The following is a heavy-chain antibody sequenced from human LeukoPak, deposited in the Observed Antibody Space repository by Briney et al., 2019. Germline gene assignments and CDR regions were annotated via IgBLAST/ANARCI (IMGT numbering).Heavy chain of an antibody. V-gene: IGHV4-59*08. D-gene: IGHD6-13*01. CDR1: GGSLSSYY. J-gene: IGHJ4*02. CDR3: ARHEYSSSWYLFGFDY. CDR2: IYYTGST. Sequence: SETLSLTCTVSGGSLSSYYWTWIRQPPGKGLEWIGYIYYTGSTSYNPSLKSRVTISVDTSKNQFSLKLSSVTAADTAVYYCARHEYSSSWYLFGFDYWGQGTLVTVSS.